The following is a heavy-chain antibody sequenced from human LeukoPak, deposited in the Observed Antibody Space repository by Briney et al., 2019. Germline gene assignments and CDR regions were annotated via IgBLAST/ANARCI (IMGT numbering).Heavy chain of an antibody. Sequence: PSETLSLTCTVSGGSVSSSTNYWGWIRQPPGKGLEWIGTIYYSGSTNYNPSLKSRVTISVDKSKNQFSLKLSSVTAADTAVYYCARVGDGYNYRFGIDYWGQGTLVTVSS. CDR2: IYYSGST. D-gene: IGHD5-24*01. J-gene: IGHJ4*02. V-gene: IGHV4-39*07. CDR1: GGSVSSSTNY. CDR3: ARVGDGYNYRFGIDY.